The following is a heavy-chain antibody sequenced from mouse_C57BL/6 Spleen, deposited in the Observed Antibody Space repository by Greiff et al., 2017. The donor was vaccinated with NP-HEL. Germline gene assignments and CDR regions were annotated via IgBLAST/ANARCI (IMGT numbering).Heavy chain of an antibody. CDR1: GYTFTSYW. D-gene: IGHD2-5*01. V-gene: IGHV1-69*01. CDR3: ARRAYSNPAWFAY. CDR2: IDPSDSYT. J-gene: IGHJ3*01. Sequence: QVQLQQPGAELVMPGASVKLSCKASGYTFTSYWMHWVKQRPGQGLEWIGEIDPSDSYTNYNQKFKGKSTLTVDKSSSTAYMQLSSLTSEDSAVYYCARRAYSNPAWFAYWGQGTLVTVSA.